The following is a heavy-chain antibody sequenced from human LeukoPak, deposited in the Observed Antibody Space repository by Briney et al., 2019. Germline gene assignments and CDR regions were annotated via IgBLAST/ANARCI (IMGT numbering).Heavy chain of an antibody. J-gene: IGHJ4*02. CDR1: GFTVSSNY. CDR2: IKQDGSEK. V-gene: IGHV3-7*01. Sequence: GGSLRLSCAASGFTVSSNYMSWVRQAPGKGLEWVANIKQDGSEKYYVNSVKGRFTISRDNAKNSLYLQMNSLRAEDTAIYFCAREDDWNYEDYWGQGTLVTVSS. D-gene: IGHD1-7*01. CDR3: AREDDWNYEDY.